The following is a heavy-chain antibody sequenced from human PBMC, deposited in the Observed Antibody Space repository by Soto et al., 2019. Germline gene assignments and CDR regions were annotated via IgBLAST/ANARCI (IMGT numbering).Heavy chain of an antibody. J-gene: IGHJ5*02. D-gene: IGHD1-26*01. V-gene: IGHV1-69*01. CDR2: IIPIFGTA. Sequence: QVQLVQSGAEVKKPGSSVKVSCKASGGTFSSYAISWVRQAPGQGLEWMGGIIPIFGTANYAQKFQGRVTITADESTSTAYMELSSLRSEDRAVYYCARGRVGASQPWYWFDPWGQGTLVTVSS. CDR3: ARGRVGASQPWYWFDP. CDR1: GGTFSSYA.